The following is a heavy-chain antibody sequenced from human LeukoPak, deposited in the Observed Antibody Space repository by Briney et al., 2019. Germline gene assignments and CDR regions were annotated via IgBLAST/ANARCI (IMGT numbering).Heavy chain of an antibody. J-gene: IGHJ5*02. V-gene: IGHV4-59*01. D-gene: IGHD2-2*01. CDR1: GGSFSGYY. CDR3: ARGCGYCSSTSCYAGWFDP. Sequence: SETLSLTCAVYGGSFSGYYWSWIRQPPGKGLEWIGYIYYSGSTNYNPSLKSRVTISVDTSKNQFSLKLSSVTAADTAVYYCARGCGYCSSTSCYAGWFDPWGQGTLVTVSS. CDR2: IYYSGST.